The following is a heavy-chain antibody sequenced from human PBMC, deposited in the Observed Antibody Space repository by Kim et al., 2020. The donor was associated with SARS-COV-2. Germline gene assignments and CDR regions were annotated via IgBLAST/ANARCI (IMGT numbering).Heavy chain of an antibody. CDR1: GGSFSGYY. CDR2: INHSGST. V-gene: IGHV4-34*01. CDR3: ARGVRLITIFGVVISPGGLSSNWFDP. J-gene: IGHJ5*02. Sequence: SETLSLTCAVYGGSFSGYYWSWIRQSPGKGLEWIGEINHSGSTNYNPSLKSRVTISVDTSKNQFSLKLSSVTAADTAVYYCARGVRLITIFGVVISPGGLSSNWFDPWGQGTLVTVSS. D-gene: IGHD3-3*01.